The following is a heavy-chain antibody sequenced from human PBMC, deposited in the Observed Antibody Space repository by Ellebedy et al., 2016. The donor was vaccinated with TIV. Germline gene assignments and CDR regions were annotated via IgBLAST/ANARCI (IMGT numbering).Heavy chain of an antibody. D-gene: IGHD1-26*01. J-gene: IGHJ4*02. CDR3: ARLGVGAARH. CDR2: IYHSGST. Sequence: MPSETLSLACTVSGGSISSDYWSWIRQPPGKGLEWIGYIYHSGSTKYNPSLTSRVTMSVDTSKNQFSLKLISVTAADTAVYYCARLGVGAARHWGQGTLVSVSS. V-gene: IGHV4-59*08. CDR1: GGSISSDY.